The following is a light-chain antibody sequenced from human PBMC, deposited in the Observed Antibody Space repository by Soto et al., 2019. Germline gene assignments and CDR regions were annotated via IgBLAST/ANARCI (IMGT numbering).Light chain of an antibody. Sequence: SALTQPASLTGSPGQSITISCTGTSTDIGSYNYVSWYQQRPGKAPKLMIFDVSYRPSGISDRFSGSKSGNTASLTISGLQPEDEADYYCSSYGASSTLFGGGTKVTVL. CDR2: DVS. J-gene: IGLJ2*01. V-gene: IGLV2-14*03. CDR3: SSYGASSTL. CDR1: STDIGSYNY.